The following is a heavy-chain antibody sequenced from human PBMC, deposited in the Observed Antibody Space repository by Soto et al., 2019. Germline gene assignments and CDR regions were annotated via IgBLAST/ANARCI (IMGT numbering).Heavy chain of an antibody. V-gene: IGHV3-11*01. J-gene: IGHJ5*02. CDR3: ARDGPGVPAVFLKAVTWFDP. D-gene: IGHD2-2*01. CDR1: GFTFSDYY. CDR2: ISSSGSTI. Sequence: GGSLRLSCAASGFTFSDYYMSWIRQAPGKGLEWVSYISSSGSTIYYAESVKGRFTISRDNAKNSLYLQMNSLRAEDTAVYYCARDGPGVPAVFLKAVTWFDPWGQGTLVTVSS.